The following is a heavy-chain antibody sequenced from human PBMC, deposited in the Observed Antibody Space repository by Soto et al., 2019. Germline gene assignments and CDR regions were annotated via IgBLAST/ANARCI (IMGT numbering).Heavy chain of an antibody. J-gene: IGHJ4*02. CDR2: INGDGTDT. Sequence: EVQLVESGGGLVQPGGSLRLSCAASGFTFSMYWMHWVRQAPGKGLLWVSRINGDGTDTTYAGSVKGRFTISRDNAKNTVYLQMHGLRAEDTAVYYCAREVGRGSGSYYLDYWGQETLVTVSS. D-gene: IGHD3-16*01. CDR3: AREVGRGSGSYYLDY. V-gene: IGHV3-74*03. CDR1: GFTFSMYW.